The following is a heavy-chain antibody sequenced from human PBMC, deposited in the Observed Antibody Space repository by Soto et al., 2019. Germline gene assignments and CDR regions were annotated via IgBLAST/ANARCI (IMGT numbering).Heavy chain of an antibody. D-gene: IGHD2-21*01. Sequence: ASVKVSCKTSGYTFSIYAISWVRQAPGQGLEWMGWISANNGKSSYSQSLQDRVTLTTDTSTSTAYMELRRLRSDDTAVYYCALDCGAAPRYTGYWGQGTQVTVSS. J-gene: IGHJ4*02. V-gene: IGHV1-18*01. CDR1: GYTFSIYA. CDR2: ISANNGKS. CDR3: ALDCGAAPRYTGY.